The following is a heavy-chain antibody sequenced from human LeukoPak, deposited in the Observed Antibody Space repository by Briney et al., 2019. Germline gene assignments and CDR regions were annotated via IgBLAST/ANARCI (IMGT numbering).Heavy chain of an antibody. D-gene: IGHD3-9*01. CDR1: GYSISSGYY. CDR3: ARFTGYLYFDY. J-gene: IGHJ4*02. Sequence: SETLSLTCTVSGYSISSGYYWDWIRQPPGKGLEWIGNIYHSGNTYYNPSLKSRVTISVDTSKNQFSLKLSSVTAADTAVYFCARFTGYLYFDYWGQGTLVTVSS. CDR2: IYHSGNT. V-gene: IGHV4-38-2*02.